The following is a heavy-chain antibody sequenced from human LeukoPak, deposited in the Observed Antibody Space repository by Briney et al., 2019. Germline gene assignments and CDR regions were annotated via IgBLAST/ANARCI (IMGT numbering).Heavy chain of an antibody. Sequence: ASVKVSCKASGYTFTSYGISWVRQAPGQGLEWMGWISAYNGNTNYAQKLQGRVTMTTDTSTSTAYMELRSLRSDDTAVYYCARDLRAHSSGYPDIDYWGQGTLVTVSS. D-gene: IGHD3-22*01. CDR1: GYTFTSYG. J-gene: IGHJ4*02. V-gene: IGHV1-18*01. CDR2: ISAYNGNT. CDR3: ARDLRAHSSGYPDIDY.